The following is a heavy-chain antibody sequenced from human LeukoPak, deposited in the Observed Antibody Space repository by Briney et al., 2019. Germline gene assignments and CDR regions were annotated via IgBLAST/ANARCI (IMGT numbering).Heavy chain of an antibody. Sequence: PGGSLRLSCAASGFTFSSHGMQWVRQAPGKGLEWVALIWYDGSKTNYVDSVMGRFTISRDSSKNTLYLQMDNLRVEDTAVYFCAKDLSYGSLWFDPWGQGTLLTVSS. CDR3: AKDLSYGSLWFDP. J-gene: IGHJ5*02. CDR2: IWYDGSKT. V-gene: IGHV3-33*06. CDR1: GFTFSSHG. D-gene: IGHD3-10*01.